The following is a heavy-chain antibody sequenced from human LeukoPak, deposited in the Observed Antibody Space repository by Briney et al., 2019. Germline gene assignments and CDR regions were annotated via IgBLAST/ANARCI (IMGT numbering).Heavy chain of an antibody. CDR2: ICTSGST. Sequence: PSETLSLTCTVSGGSISSGSYYWSWIRQPAGKGLEWIGRICTSGSTNYNPSLKSRVTISVDTSKNQFSLKLSSVTAADTAVYHCARVDYGSGSYYNMGWFDPWGQGTLVTVSS. CDR3: ARVDYGSGSYYNMGWFDP. CDR1: GGSISSGSYY. V-gene: IGHV4-61*02. J-gene: IGHJ5*02. D-gene: IGHD3-10*01.